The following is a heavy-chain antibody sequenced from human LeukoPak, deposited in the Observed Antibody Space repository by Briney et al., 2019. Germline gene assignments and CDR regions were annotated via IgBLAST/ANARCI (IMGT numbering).Heavy chain of an antibody. V-gene: IGHV1-69*13. CDR1: GGTFSSYA. J-gene: IGHJ3*02. CDR3: ARDVAYYYDSSGYYLDAFDI. Sequence: SVKVSCKASGGTFSSYAISWVRQAPGQGLEWMGGIIPISGTANYAQKFQGRVTITADESTSTAYMELSSLRSEDTAVYYCARDVAYYYDSSGYYLDAFDIWGQGTMVTVSS. CDR2: IIPISGTA. D-gene: IGHD3-22*01.